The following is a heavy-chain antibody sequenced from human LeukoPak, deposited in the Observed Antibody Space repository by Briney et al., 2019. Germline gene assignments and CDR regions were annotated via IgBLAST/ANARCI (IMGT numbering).Heavy chain of an antibody. CDR3: ARQGRYCSGGSCYYYYYMDV. V-gene: IGHV4-39*01. CDR1: GGSISSSSYY. D-gene: IGHD2-15*01. J-gene: IGHJ6*03. Sequence: SETLSLTCGVSGGSISSSSYYWGWIRQPPGKGLEWIGSIHYSGSTYYNPSLKSRVTISVDTSKNQFSLKLSSVTAADMAVYYCARQGRYCSGGSCYYYYYMDVWGKGTTVTISS. CDR2: IHYSGST.